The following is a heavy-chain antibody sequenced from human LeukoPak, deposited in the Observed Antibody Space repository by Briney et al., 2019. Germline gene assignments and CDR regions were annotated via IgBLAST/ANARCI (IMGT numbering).Heavy chain of an antibody. Sequence: PSETLSLTCAVYGGSFSGYYWSWIRQPPGKGLEWIGEINHSGSTNYNPSLKSRVTISVDTSKNQFSLKLSSVTAADTAVYYCARGTRLGYCSSTSCYNWFDPWGQGTLVTVSS. CDR1: GGSFSGYY. CDR2: INHSGST. D-gene: IGHD2-2*01. CDR3: ARGTRLGYCSSTSCYNWFDP. J-gene: IGHJ5*02. V-gene: IGHV4-34*01.